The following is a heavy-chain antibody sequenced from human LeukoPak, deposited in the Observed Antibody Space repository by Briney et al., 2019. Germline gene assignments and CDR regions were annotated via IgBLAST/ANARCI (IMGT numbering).Heavy chain of an antibody. CDR2: ISAYNGNT. Sequence: GESLKISCKDSGYTFTSYGISWVRQAPGQGLEWMGWISAYNGNTNYAQKLQGRVTMTTDTSTSTAYMELRSLRSDDTAVYYCTYSSSWYVLDYWGQGTLVTVSS. D-gene: IGHD6-13*01. V-gene: IGHV1-18*01. CDR3: TYSSSWYVLDY. CDR1: GYTFTSYG. J-gene: IGHJ4*02.